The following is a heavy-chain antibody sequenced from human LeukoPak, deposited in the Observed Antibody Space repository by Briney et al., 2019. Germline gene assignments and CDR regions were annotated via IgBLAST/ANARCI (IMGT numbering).Heavy chain of an antibody. CDR2: ISGSGGST. D-gene: IGHD1-26*01. J-gene: IGHJ4*02. CDR1: GFTFSRYA. CDR3: ARDPRGGTKWNYFDY. Sequence: GGSLRLSCLASGFTFSRYAMHWVRQAPGKGLEWVSSISGSGGSTYYADSVKGRFTISRDNAKNSLYLQMNSLRGEDTAVYYCARDPRGGTKWNYFDYWGQGSLVTVSS. V-gene: IGHV3-21*01.